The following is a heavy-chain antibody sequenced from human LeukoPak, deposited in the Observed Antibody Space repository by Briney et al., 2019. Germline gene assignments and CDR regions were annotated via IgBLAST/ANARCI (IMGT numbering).Heavy chain of an antibody. V-gene: IGHV1-69*05. CDR3: ARDHGDGYNPGYRSFDY. CDR2: IIPIFGTA. Sequence: PWASVKVSCKASRGTFSSYAISWVRQAPGQGLEWMGGIIPIFGTANYAQKFQGRVTITTDESTSTAYMELGSLRSEDTAVYYCARDHGDGYNPGYRSFDYWGQGTLVTVSS. CDR1: RGTFSSYA. J-gene: IGHJ4*02. D-gene: IGHD5-24*01.